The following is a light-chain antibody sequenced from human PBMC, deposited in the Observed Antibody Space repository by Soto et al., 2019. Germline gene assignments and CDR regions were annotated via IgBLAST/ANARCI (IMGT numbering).Light chain of an antibody. CDR2: EDN. CDR1: SGSIASNY. Sequence: NFMLTQPLSVSESPGKTVIISCTRSSGSIASNYVQWFQQRPGSAPTTVIYEDNQRPSGVPDRFSGSFDSSSNSASLTISGLKTEDEADYYCQSYDSTNQVFGGGTKLTVL. V-gene: IGLV6-57*04. CDR3: QSYDSTNQV. J-gene: IGLJ3*02.